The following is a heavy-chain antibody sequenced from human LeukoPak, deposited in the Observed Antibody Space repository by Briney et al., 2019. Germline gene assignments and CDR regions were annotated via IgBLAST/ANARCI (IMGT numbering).Heavy chain of an antibody. J-gene: IGHJ3*02. V-gene: IGHV3-23*01. CDR2: ISGGGGNT. D-gene: IGHD1-26*01. Sequence: PGGSLRLSSAAPKFSFSSYATSWVRQAPGKGLEWVSAISGGGGNTYNADYVKGGFTISTDNTENTMYLQMNSLRAEDTAVYYCGKSRYSGSLSPFDIWGQGTMVTVSS. CDR1: KFSFSSYA. CDR3: GKSRYSGSLSPFDI.